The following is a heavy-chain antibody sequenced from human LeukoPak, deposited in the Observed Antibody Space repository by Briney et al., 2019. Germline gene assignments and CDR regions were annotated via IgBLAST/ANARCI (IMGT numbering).Heavy chain of an antibody. J-gene: IGHJ6*02. CDR1: GFTFDDYA. CDR2: ISWNSGTI. Sequence: GGSLRLSCAASGFTFDDYAMHWVRQAPGKGLEWVSGISWNSGTIGYADSVKGRFTMSRHNAKNSLYLQMNTLRAEDTALYYCAKDKYSSVLGMDVWGQGTTVTVSS. D-gene: IGHD6-19*01. V-gene: IGHV3-9*01. CDR3: AKDKYSSVLGMDV.